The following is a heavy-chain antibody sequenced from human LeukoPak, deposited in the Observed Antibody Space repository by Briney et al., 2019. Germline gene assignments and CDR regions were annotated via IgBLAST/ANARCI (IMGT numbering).Heavy chain of an antibody. D-gene: IGHD5-12*01. CDR3: ARDGYSGYDSFDY. Sequence: GGSLRLSCAASGFTFSSYWMSWVRQAPGKGLEGVANIKQDGSEKYYVDSVKGRFTISRDNAKNSLYLQMNSLRAEDTAVYYCARDGYSGYDSFDYWGQGTLVTVSS. CDR2: IKQDGSEK. J-gene: IGHJ4*02. CDR1: GFTFSSYW. V-gene: IGHV3-7*01.